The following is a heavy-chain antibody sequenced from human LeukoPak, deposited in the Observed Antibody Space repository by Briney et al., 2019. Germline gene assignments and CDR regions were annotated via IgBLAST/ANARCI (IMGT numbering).Heavy chain of an antibody. J-gene: IGHJ4*02. CDR3: ARLIAVTGAFHFDY. D-gene: IGHD6-19*01. V-gene: IGHV4-59*08. CDR2: IYYTGST. CDR1: IVSIKNYY. Sequence: PSETLSLTCSFSIVSIKNYYWNWIRQSPGKGLQWIGYIYYTGSTDYNFSLKSRVTISLDTSENQFSLRLSSVTPADTAIYYCARLIAVTGAFHFDYWGQGTLVTVSS.